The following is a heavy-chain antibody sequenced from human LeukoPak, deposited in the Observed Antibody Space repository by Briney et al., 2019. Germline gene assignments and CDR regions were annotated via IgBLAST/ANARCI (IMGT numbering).Heavy chain of an antibody. CDR2: IYSGGST. Sequence: GGSLTLSCAASGFTVSSNYMSWAREAPGEGPEWVSGIYSGGSTYYADSVKGRFTISRDNSKNTLYLQMNSLRAEDTAVYYCSRDGSSGSRDAFDIWGQGRMVTVVS. J-gene: IGHJ3*02. D-gene: IGHD6-19*01. CDR3: SRDGSSGSRDAFDI. CDR1: GFTVSSNY. V-gene: IGHV3-53*01.